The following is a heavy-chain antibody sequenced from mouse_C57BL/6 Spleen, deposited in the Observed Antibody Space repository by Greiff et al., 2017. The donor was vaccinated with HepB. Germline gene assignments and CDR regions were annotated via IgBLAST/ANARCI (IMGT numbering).Heavy chain of an antibody. CDR3: ASRPIYYDYDGGAWFAY. CDR1: GYTFTSYW. Sequence: VQLVESGAELVRPGSSVKLSCKASGYTFTSYWMDWVKQRPGQGLEWIGNIYPSDSETHYNQKFKDKATLTVDKSSSTAYMQLSSLTSEDSAVYYCASRPIYYDYDGGAWFAYWGQGTLVTVSA. CDR2: IYPSDSET. V-gene: IGHV1-61*01. J-gene: IGHJ3*01. D-gene: IGHD2-4*01.